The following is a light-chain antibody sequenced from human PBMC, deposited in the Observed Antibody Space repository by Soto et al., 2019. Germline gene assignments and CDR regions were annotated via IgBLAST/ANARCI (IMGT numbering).Light chain of an antibody. CDR2: GAS. V-gene: IGKV3-20*01. CDR3: QQYGNSPVT. J-gene: IGKJ1*01. Sequence: EIVLTQSPGTLSLSPGERATLSCRASQSVSSSYLAWYRQKPGQAPRLLIYGASSRATGIPDRFSGSGFGTDFTLTSSGPEPEDFAVYYCQQYGNSPVTFGQGTRVGI. CDR1: QSVSSSY.